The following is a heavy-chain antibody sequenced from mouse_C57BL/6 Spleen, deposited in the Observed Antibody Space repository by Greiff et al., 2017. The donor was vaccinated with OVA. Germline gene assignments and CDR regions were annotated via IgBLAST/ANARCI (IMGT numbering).Heavy chain of an antibody. Sequence: EVQLQQSGPELVKPGASVKISCKASGYTFTDYYMNWVKQSHGKSLEWIGDINPNNGGTSYNQKFKGKATLTVDKSSSTAYMELRSLTSEDSAVYYCATDSSGTWDAMDYWGQGTSVTVSS. D-gene: IGHD3-2*02. J-gene: IGHJ4*01. CDR3: ATDSSGTWDAMDY. CDR2: INPNNGGT. CDR1: GYTFTDYY. V-gene: IGHV1-26*01.